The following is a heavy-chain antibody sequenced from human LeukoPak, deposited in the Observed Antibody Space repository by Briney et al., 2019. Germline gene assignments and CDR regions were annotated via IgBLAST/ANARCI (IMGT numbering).Heavy chain of an antibody. CDR3: AKLGNSNPLRLPFDY. J-gene: IGHJ4*02. D-gene: IGHD4-23*01. CDR1: GFTFSSYA. CDR2: IGGSGGST. V-gene: IGHV3-23*01. Sequence: GGSLRLSCAASGFTFSSYAMSWVRQAPGKGLEWVSAIGGSGGSTYYADSVKGRFTISRDNSKNTLYLQMNSLRAEDTAVYYCAKLGNSNPLRLPFDYWGQGTLVTVSS.